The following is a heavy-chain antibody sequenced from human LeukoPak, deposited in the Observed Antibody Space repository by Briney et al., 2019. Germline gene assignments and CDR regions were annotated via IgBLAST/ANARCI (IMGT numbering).Heavy chain of an antibody. Sequence: ASVKVSCKASGYTFTSYIISWVRQAPGQGLEWMGWINAYNGNTDYAQRVQGRVTMTTDTSTSTAYMELRSLRSDDTAVYYCAGWYGDYVGLDYWGQGTLVTVFS. CDR2: INAYNGNT. V-gene: IGHV1-18*01. J-gene: IGHJ4*02. D-gene: IGHD4-17*01. CDR3: AGWYGDYVGLDY. CDR1: GYTFTSYI.